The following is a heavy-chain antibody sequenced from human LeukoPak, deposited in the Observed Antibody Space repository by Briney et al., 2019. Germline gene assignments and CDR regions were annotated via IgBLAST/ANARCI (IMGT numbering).Heavy chain of an antibody. Sequence: GGSLRLSCAASGFTFSSYGMHWVRQAPGKGLEWVAFIRYDGSNKYYADSVKGRFTISRDNSKNTLYLQMNSLRAEDTAVYYCARDWAGDGYNSGFDYWGQGTLVTVSS. J-gene: IGHJ4*02. V-gene: IGHV3-30*02. CDR3: ARDWAGDGYNSGFDY. D-gene: IGHD5-24*01. CDR1: GFTFSSYG. CDR2: IRYDGSNK.